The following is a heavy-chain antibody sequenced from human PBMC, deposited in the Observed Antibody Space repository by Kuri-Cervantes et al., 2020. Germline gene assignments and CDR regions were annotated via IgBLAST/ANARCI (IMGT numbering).Heavy chain of an antibody. J-gene: IGHJ1*01. Sequence: GESLKISCAASGFTFSDYYMNWIRQAPGKGLEWVSQISSSGSTTSYADSVKGRFTISRDNSKNTLYLQMSSLRDEDTAIYYCAKRGSGYYAELWGQGTLVTVSS. V-gene: IGHV3-11*04. CDR2: ISSSGSTT. D-gene: IGHD5-12*01. CDR3: AKRGSGYYAEL. CDR1: GFTFSDYY.